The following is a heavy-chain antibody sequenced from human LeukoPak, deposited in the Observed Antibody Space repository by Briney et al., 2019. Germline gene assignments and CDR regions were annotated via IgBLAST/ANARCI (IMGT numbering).Heavy chain of an antibody. CDR2: IYTSGST. CDR3: ASHRRVTVTNSYNWFDP. V-gene: IGHV4-61*02. Sequence: SQTLSLTCTVSGGSISSGSYYWSWIRQPAGKGLEWIGRIYTSGSTNYNPSLKSRVTISVDTSKNQFSLKLSSVTAADTAVYYCASHRRVTVTNSYNWFDPWGQGTLVTVSS. D-gene: IGHD4-17*01. CDR1: GGSISSGSYY. J-gene: IGHJ5*02.